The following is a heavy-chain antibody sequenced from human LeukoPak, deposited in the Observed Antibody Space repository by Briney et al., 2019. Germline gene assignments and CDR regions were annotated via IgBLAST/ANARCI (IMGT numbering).Heavy chain of an antibody. D-gene: IGHD6-13*01. Sequence: ASVKVSCKVSGYTLTELSMHWVRQAPGKGLEWMGGFDPEDGETIYAQKFQGRVTMTEDTSTDTAYMELSSLRSEDTAVYYCATDLTFSSRIAAAGPLQHWGQGTLVTVSS. CDR3: ATDLTFSSRIAAAGPLQH. J-gene: IGHJ1*01. CDR2: FDPEDGET. V-gene: IGHV1-24*01. CDR1: GYTLTELS.